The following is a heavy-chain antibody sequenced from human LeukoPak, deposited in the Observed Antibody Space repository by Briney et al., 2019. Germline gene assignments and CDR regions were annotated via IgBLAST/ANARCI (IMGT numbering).Heavy chain of an antibody. J-gene: IGHJ3*02. CDR1: RSLFTSYW. D-gene: IGHD2-21*02. CDR3: ARPEEVPWTYCGGDCSLHGAFDI. CDR2: IYPGASDT. V-gene: IGHV5-51*01. Sequence: GGSLQISCKGSRSLFTSYWIGWVRQVPGKGLEWMGIIYPGASDTRYSPSFQGQVTISADRSISTAYLQWSSLKASDTAMYYCARPEEVPWTYCGGDCSLHGAFDIWGQGTMVTVSS.